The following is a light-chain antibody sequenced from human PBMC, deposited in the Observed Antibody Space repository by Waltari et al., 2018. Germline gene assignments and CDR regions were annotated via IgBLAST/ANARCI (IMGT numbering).Light chain of an antibody. V-gene: IGKV3-20*01. CDR1: QNIGRY. Sequence: EVVLTQSPGTLSLSPGETATLSCRASQNIGRYLVWYQQKSGQAPRLLIDGASTRATGIPDRFSGSGSGTDFSLTISRLEAEDFAVYYCQNHERLPATFGQGTKVEIK. CDR3: QNHERLPAT. CDR2: GAS. J-gene: IGKJ1*01.